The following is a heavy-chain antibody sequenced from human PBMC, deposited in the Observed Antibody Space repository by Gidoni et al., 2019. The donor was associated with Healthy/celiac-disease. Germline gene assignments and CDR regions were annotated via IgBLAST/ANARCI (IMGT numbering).Heavy chain of an antibody. CDR3: ATIGYCSSTSCPGAFDY. V-gene: IGHV3-21*01. Sequence: EVQLVESGGGLVKPGGSLRLSCAASGFTFSSYSMNWVRQDPGKGLEWVSSISSSSSYIYYADSVKGRFTISRDNAKNSLYLQMNSLRAEDTAVYYCATIGYCSSTSCPGAFDYWGQGTLVTVSS. J-gene: IGHJ4*02. CDR2: ISSSSSYI. D-gene: IGHD2-2*01. CDR1: GFTFSSYS.